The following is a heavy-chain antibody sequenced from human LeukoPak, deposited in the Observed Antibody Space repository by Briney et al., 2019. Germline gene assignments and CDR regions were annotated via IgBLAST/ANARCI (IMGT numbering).Heavy chain of an antibody. CDR1: GFTFDDYA. CDR3: AKGYSYGITYYFDY. CDR2: ISWNSGSI. D-gene: IGHD5-18*01. Sequence: PGGSLRLSRAASGFTFDDYAMHWVRQAPGKGLEWVSGISWNSGSIVYADSVKGRFTISRDSAKNSLYLQMNSLRAEDMALYYCAKGYSYGITYYFDYWGQGTLVTVSS. J-gene: IGHJ4*02. V-gene: IGHV3-9*03.